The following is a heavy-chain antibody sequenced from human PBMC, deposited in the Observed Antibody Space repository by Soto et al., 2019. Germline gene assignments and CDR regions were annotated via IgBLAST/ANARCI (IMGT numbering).Heavy chain of an antibody. V-gene: IGHV4-4*07. CDR2: IYTSGST. J-gene: IGHJ6*02. D-gene: IGHD3-9*01. CDR3: ARVDILTVYGCMDV. Sequence: SETLSLTCTVSGGSISSYYWSWIRQPAGKGLEWIGRIYTSGSTNYNPSLKSRVTMSVDTSKNQFSLKLSSVTAADTAVYYCARVDILTVYGCMDVWGQGTTVTVYS. CDR1: GGSISSYY.